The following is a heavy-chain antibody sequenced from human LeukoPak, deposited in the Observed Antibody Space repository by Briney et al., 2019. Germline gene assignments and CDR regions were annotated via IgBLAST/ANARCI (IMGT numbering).Heavy chain of an antibody. Sequence: GGSLRLSCAASGFTFSSYGMHWVRQAPGKGLEWVAVIWYDGSNKYYADSVKGRFTISRDNSKNTLYLQMNSLRAEDTAVYYCAKDAGYYDSSGYFDYWGQGTLATVSS. CDR3: AKDAGYYDSSGYFDY. J-gene: IGHJ4*02. CDR1: GFTFSSYG. D-gene: IGHD3-22*01. CDR2: IWYDGSNK. V-gene: IGHV3-33*06.